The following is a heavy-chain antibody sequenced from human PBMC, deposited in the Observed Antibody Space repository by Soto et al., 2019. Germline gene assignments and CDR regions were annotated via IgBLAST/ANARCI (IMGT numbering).Heavy chain of an antibody. CDR2: IYYSGTT. D-gene: IGHD3-9*01. CDR3: AAEGSYDILTGFYTPRSFDT. V-gene: IGHV4-59*01. J-gene: IGHJ3*02. CDR1: GGSITRYY. Sequence: LSLTCTVSGGSITRYYWSWIRQPPGKGLEWIGYIYYSGTTNYNPSLKSRVTISVDTSKNQFALTLRSVTATDTAVYYCAAEGSYDILTGFYTPRSFDTWGQGTMVTVSS.